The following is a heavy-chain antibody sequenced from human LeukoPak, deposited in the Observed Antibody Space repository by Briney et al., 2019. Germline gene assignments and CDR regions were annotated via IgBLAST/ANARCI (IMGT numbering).Heavy chain of an antibody. CDR1: GFTFSSYA. J-gene: IGHJ4*02. V-gene: IGHV3-23*01. CDR2: ISSGGGST. Sequence: PGGSLRLSCAASGFTFSSYAMTWVRQAPGKGLEWVSTISSGGGSTYYADSVKGRFTISRDKTKNTLYLQMNSLRAEDTAVYYCAKSAYYDASGYYREYYFDYWGQGTLVTVSS. D-gene: IGHD3-22*01. CDR3: AKSAYYDASGYYREYYFDY.